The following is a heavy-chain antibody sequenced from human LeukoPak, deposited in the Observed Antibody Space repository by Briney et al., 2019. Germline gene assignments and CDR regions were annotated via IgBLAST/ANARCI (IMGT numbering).Heavy chain of an antibody. CDR2: ISSSSAYI. D-gene: IGHD3-10*01. V-gene: IGHV3-21*01. J-gene: IGHJ4*02. Sequence: GGSLRLSCAASGFTFSSYSMNWVRQAPGKGLEWVSSISSSSAYIYYADSVRGRFTISRDNAENSLYLQMNSLRAEDTAVYYCARDSPDSGSGSYYFDYWGQGALVTVSS. CDR1: GFTFSSYS. CDR3: ARDSPDSGSGSYYFDY.